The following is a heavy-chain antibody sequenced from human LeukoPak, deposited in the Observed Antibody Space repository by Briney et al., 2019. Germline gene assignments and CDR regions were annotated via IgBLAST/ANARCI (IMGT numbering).Heavy chain of an antibody. D-gene: IGHD2-2*01. V-gene: IGHV3-23*01. J-gene: IGHJ4*02. CDR1: GSTFRSYA. Sequence: GGSLRLSCAASGSTFRSYAMSWARQAPGKGLESVSSISGSGDNTWYGASVKGRITISRDNSKNTLYLQMNSLRAEDTAAYYWAKGDTSGLYVDYWSQGTLVTVSS. CDR3: AKGDTSGLYVDY. CDR2: ISGSGDNT.